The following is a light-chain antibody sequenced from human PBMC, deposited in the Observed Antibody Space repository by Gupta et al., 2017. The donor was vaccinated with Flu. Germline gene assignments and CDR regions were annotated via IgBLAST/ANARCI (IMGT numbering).Light chain of an antibody. CDR3: QQRDSPPFA. CDR1: QSISSS. V-gene: IGKV1-39*01. J-gene: IGKJ1*01. CDR2: AAS. Sequence: DIQMTQSPSSLSASIGDRVTIACRASQSISSSLNWYQQRPGKAPELLIYAASTLQSGVPSRFSGSGSGTDFTLTISNLQPEDFASYYCQQRDSPPFAFGQGTKVEIK.